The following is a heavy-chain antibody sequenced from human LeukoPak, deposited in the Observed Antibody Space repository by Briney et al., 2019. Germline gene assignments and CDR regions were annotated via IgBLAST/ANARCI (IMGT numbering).Heavy chain of an antibody. V-gene: IGHV4-59*01. D-gene: IGHD3-10*01. Sequence: SETLSLTCTVSGGSISSYYWSWIRQPPGEGLEWIGYIYYSGSTNYNPSLKSRVTISVDTSKNQFSLKLSSVTAADTAVYYCARARITMVRGVIHPDWFDPWGQGTLVTVSS. J-gene: IGHJ5*02. CDR1: GGSISSYY. CDR2: IYYSGST. CDR3: ARARITMVRGVIHPDWFDP.